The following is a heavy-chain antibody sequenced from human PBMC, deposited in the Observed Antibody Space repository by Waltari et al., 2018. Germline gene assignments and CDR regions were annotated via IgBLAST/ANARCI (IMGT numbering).Heavy chain of an antibody. V-gene: IGHV4-34*01. CDR3: ASLIVVVPAASSPIFRPMDV. Sequence: QVQLQQWGAGLLKPSETLSLTCAVYGGSFSGYYWSWIRKPPGKGLEWIGEINHSGSTNYNPSLKSRVTISVDTSKNQFSLKLSSVTAADTALYYCASLIVVVPAASSPIFRPMDVWGQGTTVTVSS. J-gene: IGHJ6*02. CDR1: GGSFSGYY. CDR2: INHSGST. D-gene: IGHD2-2*01.